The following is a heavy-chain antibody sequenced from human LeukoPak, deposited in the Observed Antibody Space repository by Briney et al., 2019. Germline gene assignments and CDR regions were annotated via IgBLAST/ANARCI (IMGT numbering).Heavy chain of an antibody. CDR3: ARLWFGELFPDY. CDR1: GFTFSSYS. V-gene: IGHV3-48*01. J-gene: IGHJ4*02. D-gene: IGHD3-10*01. Sequence: PGGSLRLSCAASGFTFSSYSMMWVRQAPGKGLEWVSYISSSSTTIHYADSVKGRFTISRDSSKNTLYLQMNSLRAEDTAVYYCARLWFGELFPDYWGQGTLVTVSS. CDR2: ISSSSTTI.